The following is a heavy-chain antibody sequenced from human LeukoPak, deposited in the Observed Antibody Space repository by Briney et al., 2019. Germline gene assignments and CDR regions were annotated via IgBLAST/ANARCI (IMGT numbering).Heavy chain of an antibody. V-gene: IGHV3-7*01. CDR3: ARVMSASVWRSYGSYYYYYYMDS. CDR1: GFTFSSYW. D-gene: IGHD3-16*01. J-gene: IGHJ6*03. CDR2: IKQYGSEK. Sequence: GGSLRLSCAASGFTFSSYWMSWVRQAPGKGLEWVANIKQYGSEKYSVDSVKRRFTISRDNAKNSLYMQMNSLRAEDTAVYYCARVMSASVWRSYGSYYYYYYMDSWGKGTTVTVSS.